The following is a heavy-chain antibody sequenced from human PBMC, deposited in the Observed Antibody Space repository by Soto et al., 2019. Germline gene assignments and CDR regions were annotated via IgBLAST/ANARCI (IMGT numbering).Heavy chain of an antibody. CDR2: INPNSGGT. D-gene: IGHD1-1*01. CDR1: GYTFTGYY. Sequence: ASVKVSCKASGYTFTGYYMHWVRQAPGQGLEWMGWINPNSGGTNYAQKFQGRVTMTRDTSISTAYMELSRLRSDDTAVYYCARGQLERPYYFDYWGQGTLVTVSS. J-gene: IGHJ4*02. CDR3: ARGQLERPYYFDY. V-gene: IGHV1-2*02.